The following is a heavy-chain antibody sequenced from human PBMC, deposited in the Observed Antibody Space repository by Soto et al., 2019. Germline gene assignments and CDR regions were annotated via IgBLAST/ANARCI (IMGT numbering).Heavy chain of an antibody. CDR2: FIPVYRTL. V-gene: IGHV1-69*13. J-gene: IGHJ4*02. CDR3: ATGAIRIPSFTVDS. Sequence: ASVKVSCKASGCSFGNSAINWVRQTPGQGLEWLGGFIPVYRTLNYAQKFQGRVTITADESTGTAYMTLSSLASDDTAVYYCATGAIRIPSFTVDSWGQATRVTVSS. CDR1: GCSFGNSA. D-gene: IGHD1-26*01.